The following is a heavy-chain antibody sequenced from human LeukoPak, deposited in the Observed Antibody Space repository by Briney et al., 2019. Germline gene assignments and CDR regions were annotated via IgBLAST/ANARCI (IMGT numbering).Heavy chain of an antibody. J-gene: IGHJ4*02. D-gene: IGHD3-22*01. Sequence: PSETLSLTCTVSGGSISSGEFYWSWIRQPPGKGLEWIGYIYHSGSTYDNPSLKSRVTISVDTSNNQFSLKLTSVTAADTAVYYCARASYYDRSGYYYHDYWGQGTLVSVSS. CDR1: GGSISSGEFY. CDR2: IYHSGST. V-gene: IGHV4-30-4*08. CDR3: ARASYYDRSGYYYHDY.